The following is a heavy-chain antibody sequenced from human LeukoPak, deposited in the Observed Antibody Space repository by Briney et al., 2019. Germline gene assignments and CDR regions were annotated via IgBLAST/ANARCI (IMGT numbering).Heavy chain of an antibody. CDR2: IKHDGSED. CDR1: GFTFSNYW. J-gene: IGHJ5*02. D-gene: IGHD6-13*01. V-gene: IGHV3-7*01. Sequence: PGGSLKLSCAASGFTFSNYWMTWVRQAPGKGLEWVANIKHDGSEDYYLDSVKGRFTISRDYAKSSMWLQMNSLRDEDTAVYYCARVEQQLGEDWFDPWGQGTLVTVSS. CDR3: ARVEQQLGEDWFDP.